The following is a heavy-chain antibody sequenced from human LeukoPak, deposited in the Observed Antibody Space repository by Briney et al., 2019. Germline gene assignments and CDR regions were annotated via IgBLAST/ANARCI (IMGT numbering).Heavy chain of an antibody. V-gene: IGHV3-21*01. J-gene: IGHJ6*03. Sequence: PGVSLRLSCAASGFTFNNYNMNSVRQAPGRALEWVSSITSMGTYIFYADSVKGRFTISRDNAKNSLYLQMNSLGTEDTAVYYCARDPYSGNYGNYYYYYMDVWGKGTTVTISS. D-gene: IGHD1-26*01. CDR2: ITSMGTYI. CDR3: ARDPYSGNYGNYYYYYMDV. CDR1: GFTFNNYN.